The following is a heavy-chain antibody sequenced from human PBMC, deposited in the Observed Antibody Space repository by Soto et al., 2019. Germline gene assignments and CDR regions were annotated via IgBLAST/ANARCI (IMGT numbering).Heavy chain of an antibody. D-gene: IGHD2-21*02. V-gene: IGHV1-69*13. Sequence: VKDSCKASGGTFSSYAISWVRQAPGQGLEWMGGIIPIFGTANYAQKFQGRVTITADESTSTAYMELSSLRSEDTAVYYCARDRRWGDYYFDYWGQGNLVTVSS. J-gene: IGHJ4*02. CDR3: ARDRRWGDYYFDY. CDR2: IIPIFGTA. CDR1: GGTFSSYA.